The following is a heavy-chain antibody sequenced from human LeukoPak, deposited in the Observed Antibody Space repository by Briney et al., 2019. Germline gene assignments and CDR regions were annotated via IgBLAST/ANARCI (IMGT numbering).Heavy chain of an antibody. CDR3: ARTIGYYYDSSGYYYPRYYFDY. J-gene: IGHJ4*02. CDR2: IYYSGST. D-gene: IGHD3-22*01. CDR1: GGSISSGGYY. V-gene: IGHV4-31*03. Sequence: SETLSLTCTVSGGSISSGGYYWSWIRQHPGKGLEWIGYIYYSGSTYYSPSLKSRVTISVDTSKNQFSLKLSSVTAADTAVYYCARTIGYYYDSSGYYYPRYYFDYWGQGTLVTVSS.